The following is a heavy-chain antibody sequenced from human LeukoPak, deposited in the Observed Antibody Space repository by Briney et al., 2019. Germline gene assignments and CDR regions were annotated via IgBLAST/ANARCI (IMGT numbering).Heavy chain of an antibody. V-gene: IGHV4-31*03. D-gene: IGHD3-16*01. CDR3: ARDHASGGGAFDI. Sequence: SQTLSLTCSVSGDSISSGGYYWSWIRQHPGKGLEWIAYIYYTGSTYYNPSLKSRVTISVDTSKNQFSLRLSSVTAAGTAVYYCARDHASGGGAFDIWGQGTMVTVSS. CDR1: GDSISSGGYY. CDR2: IYYTGST. J-gene: IGHJ3*02.